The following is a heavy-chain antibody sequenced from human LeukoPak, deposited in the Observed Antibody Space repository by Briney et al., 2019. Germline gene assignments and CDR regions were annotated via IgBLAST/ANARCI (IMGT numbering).Heavy chain of an antibody. CDR2: INPNSGGT. V-gene: IGHV1-2*04. Sequence: GASVKVSCKASGYTFTGYYMHWVRQAPGQGLEWMGWINPNSGGTNYAQKFQGWVTMTRDTSISTAYMELSRLRSDDTAVYYCARAPSDVAPDYWGQGTLVIVSS. CDR3: ARAPSDVAPDY. CDR1: GYTFTGYY. D-gene: IGHD5-12*01. J-gene: IGHJ4*02.